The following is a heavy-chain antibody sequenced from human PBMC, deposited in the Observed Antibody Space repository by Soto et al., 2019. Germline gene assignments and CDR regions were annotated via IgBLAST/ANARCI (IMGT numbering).Heavy chain of an antibody. CDR1: GGSISSYY. CDR3: ASFGIYDILTGYLAGTEDALDI. CDR2: IYTSGST. Sequence: SETLSLTCTVSGGSISSYYWSWIRQPAGKGLEWIGRIYTSGSTNYNPSLKSRVTMSVDTSKNQFSLKLSSVTAADTAVYYCASFGIYDILTGYLAGTEDALDIWGQGTMVTVSS. V-gene: IGHV4-4*07. D-gene: IGHD3-9*01. J-gene: IGHJ3*02.